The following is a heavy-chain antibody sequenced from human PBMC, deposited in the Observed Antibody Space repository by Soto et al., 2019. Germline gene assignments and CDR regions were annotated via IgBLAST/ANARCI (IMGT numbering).Heavy chain of an antibody. CDR2: ISYDGSNK. J-gene: IGHJ4*02. D-gene: IGHD6-19*01. CDR3: AKDRSSGSFDY. Sequence: HPGGSLRLSCAASGFTFSSYCMHWVRQAPGKGLEWVAVISYDGSNKYYADSVKGRFTISRDNSKNTLYLQMNSLRAEDTAVYYCAKDRSSGSFDYWGQGTLVTVSS. V-gene: IGHV3-30*18. CDR1: GFTFSSYC.